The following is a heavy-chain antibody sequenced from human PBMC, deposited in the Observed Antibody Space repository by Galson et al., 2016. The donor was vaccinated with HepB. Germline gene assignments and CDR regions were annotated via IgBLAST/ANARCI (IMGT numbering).Heavy chain of an antibody. J-gene: IGHJ6*02. CDR3: ARDKRQLWGYYSYGMDV. CDR1: GGSISTYY. Sequence: ETLSLTCTVSGGSISTYYWNWIRQSPGKGLEWIGYIYYSGSTDYNPSLKSRVSISVDTSKNQLSLKLNSVTAADTAVYYCARDKRQLWGYYSYGMDVWGQGTTVTFSS. CDR2: IYYSGST. V-gene: IGHV4-59*01. D-gene: IGHD2-21*01.